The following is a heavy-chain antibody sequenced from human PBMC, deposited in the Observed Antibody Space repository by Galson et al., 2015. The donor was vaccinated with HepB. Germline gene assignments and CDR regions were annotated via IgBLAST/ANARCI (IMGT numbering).Heavy chain of an antibody. CDR2: INTNGGST. CDR3: ARLYCSGGSCYFDY. CDR1: GFTFSSYA. D-gene: IGHD2-15*01. Sequence: SLRLSCAASGFTFSSYAMHWVRQAPGKGLAYVSAINTNGGSTNYASSVKGRFTISRDNSKYTLYLQMGSLRAEDMAVYYCARLYCSGGSCYFDYWGQGTLVTVSS. J-gene: IGHJ4*02. V-gene: IGHV3-64*01.